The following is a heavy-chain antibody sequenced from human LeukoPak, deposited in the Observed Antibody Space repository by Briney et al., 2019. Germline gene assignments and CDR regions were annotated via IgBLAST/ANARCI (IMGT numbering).Heavy chain of an antibody. CDR2: IYYSGST. CDR3: ARVVKIARFDP. D-gene: IGHD2-21*01. J-gene: IGHJ5*02. V-gene: IGHV4-59*01. CDR1: GGSISSYY. Sequence: SETLSLTCTVSGGSISSYYWSWIRQPPGKGLEWIGYIYYSGSTNYNPSLKSRVTISVDTSKNQFSLKLSSVTAADTAVYYCARVVKIARFDPWGQGTLVTVSS.